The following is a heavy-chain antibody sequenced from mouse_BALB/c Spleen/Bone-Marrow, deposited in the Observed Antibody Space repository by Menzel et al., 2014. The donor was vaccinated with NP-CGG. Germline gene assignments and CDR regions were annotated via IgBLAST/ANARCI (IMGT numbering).Heavy chain of an antibody. CDR1: GYSFTGYT. J-gene: IGHJ3*01. CDR2: INPYNGGT. CDR3: ARDYYGSSYGFAY. Sequence: VHVKQSGPELGKPGASMKISCKASGYSFTGYTMNWVKQSHGKNLEWIGLINPYNGGTSYNQKFKGKATLTVDKSSSTAYMELLSLTSEDSAVYYCARDYYGSSYGFAYWGKGTLVTVSA. D-gene: IGHD1-1*01. V-gene: IGHV1-18*01.